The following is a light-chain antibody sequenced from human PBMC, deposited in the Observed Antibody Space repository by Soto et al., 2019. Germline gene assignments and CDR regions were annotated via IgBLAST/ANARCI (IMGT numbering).Light chain of an antibody. Sequence: DIQMTQSPSSVSASVGDRVTITCRASQGISNWLAWYQQKPGKAPSLLIHAASSLQSEVPSRFSGSGYGTDFTLTISSLQPEDFATYFCQQANSLPVTFGPGTKVDIK. V-gene: IGKV1-12*01. CDR1: QGISNW. J-gene: IGKJ3*01. CDR2: AAS. CDR3: QQANSLPVT.